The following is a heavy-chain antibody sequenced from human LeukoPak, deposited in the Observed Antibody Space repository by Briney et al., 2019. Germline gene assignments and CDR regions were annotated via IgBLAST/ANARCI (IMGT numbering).Heavy chain of an antibody. J-gene: IGHJ6*02. V-gene: IGHV3-30*18. Sequence: PGGSLRLSCAASGFTFSSYGMHWVRQAPGKGLEWVAVISYDGSNKYYADSVKGRFTISRDNSKNTLYLQMNSLRAEDTAVYYCAKDDYCSGGSCYFVGVPTGMDVWGQGTTVTVSS. CDR3: AKDDYCSGGSCYFVGVPTGMDV. D-gene: IGHD2-15*01. CDR1: GFTFSSYG. CDR2: ISYDGSNK.